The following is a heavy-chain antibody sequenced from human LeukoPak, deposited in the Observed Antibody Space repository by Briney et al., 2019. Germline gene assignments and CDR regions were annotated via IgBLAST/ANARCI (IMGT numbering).Heavy chain of an antibody. CDR1: GFTFSSYW. CDR3: ARQERYYGSGSYTYFQH. J-gene: IGHJ1*01. CDR2: IKQDGSEK. D-gene: IGHD3-10*01. Sequence: GGSLRLSCAASGFTFSSYWMSWVRQAPGKGLEWVANIKQDGSEKYYVDSVKGRFTISRDNAKNSLYLQMNSLRAEDTAVYYCARQERYYGSGSYTYFQHWGQGTLVTVSS. V-gene: IGHV3-7*01.